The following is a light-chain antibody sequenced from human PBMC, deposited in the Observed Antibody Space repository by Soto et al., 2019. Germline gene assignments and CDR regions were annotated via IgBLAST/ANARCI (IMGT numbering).Light chain of an antibody. V-gene: IGLV1-47*01. Sequence: QSVVTQPPSASGIPGQRVTISCFGSRANIGKNYVYWFQQFPGTTPKLLIFNQSRRPSGVPERFSGSRSGTSASLAISALRFEDEADYYCAVWDDTLNGWEFGGGTQLTVL. CDR2: NQS. J-gene: IGLJ3*02. CDR3: AVWDDTLNGWE. CDR1: RANIGKNY.